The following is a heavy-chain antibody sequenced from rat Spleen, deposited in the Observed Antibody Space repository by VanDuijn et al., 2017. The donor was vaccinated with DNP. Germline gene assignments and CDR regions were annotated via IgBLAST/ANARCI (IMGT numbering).Heavy chain of an antibody. V-gene: IGHV5-20*01. CDR1: GFTFSNYG. J-gene: IGHJ3*01. CDR2: ISHDGGGT. CDR3: TTWGAY. Sequence: EVQLVESGGGLVQPGRSLKLSCAASGFTFSNYGMAWVRQAPTKGLEWVASISHDGGGTFYGDSVKGRFTISRENAKTTLYLQMNSLRSEDTASYYCTTWGAYWGQGTLVTVSS.